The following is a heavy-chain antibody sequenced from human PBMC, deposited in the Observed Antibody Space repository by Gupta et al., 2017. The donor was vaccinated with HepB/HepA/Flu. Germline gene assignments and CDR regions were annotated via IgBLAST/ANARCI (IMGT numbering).Heavy chain of an antibody. CDR1: GYTFTSYD. CDR2: MNPNSGNT. CDR3: ACSSSSGYARYYYGMDV. D-gene: IGHD6-13*01. J-gene: IGHJ6*02. V-gene: IGHV1-8*01. Sequence: QVQLVQSGAEVKKPGASVKVSCKASGYTFTSYDINWVRQATGQGLEWMGGMNPNSGNTGYAKKFQGRVTMTRNTSISTAYMEMSSLRSEETAVDYCACSSSSGYARYYYGMDVGGQGTTVTVSS.